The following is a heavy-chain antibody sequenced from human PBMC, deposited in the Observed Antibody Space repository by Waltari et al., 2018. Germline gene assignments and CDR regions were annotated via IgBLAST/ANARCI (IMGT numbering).Heavy chain of an antibody. V-gene: IGHV5-51*01. D-gene: IGHD3-10*01. CDR2: IYPMDSDT. Sequence: EVQLVQSGAEVKKPGESLKISCKGSGYTFTNYWIGWVRQMPGKGLDWMGSIYPMDSDTIYSPSFQGQVSISVDKSISTAYLQWSSLRASDTAMYYCARLVGGSGGTVVNWFDPWGQGTLVTVSS. CDR3: ARLVGGSGGTVVNWFDP. J-gene: IGHJ5*02. CDR1: GYTFTNYW.